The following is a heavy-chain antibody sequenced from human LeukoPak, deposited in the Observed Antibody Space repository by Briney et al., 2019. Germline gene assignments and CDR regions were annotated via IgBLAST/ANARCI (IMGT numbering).Heavy chain of an antibody. V-gene: IGHV3-11*04. D-gene: IGHD6-19*01. CDR3: AREAVARNYYYYYGMDV. CDR2: ISSSGSTI. Sequence: LSLTCAVYGGSFSGYYWSWIRQPPGKGLEWVSYISSSGSTIYYADSVKGRFTISRDNAKNSLYLQMNSLRAEDTAVYYCAREAVARNYYYYYGMDVWGKGTTVTVSS. CDR1: GGSFSGYY. J-gene: IGHJ6*04.